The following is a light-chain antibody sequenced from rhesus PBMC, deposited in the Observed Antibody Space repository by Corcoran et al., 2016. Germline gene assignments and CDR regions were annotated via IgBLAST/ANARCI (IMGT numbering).Light chain of an antibody. CDR3: HQYNSDPYS. J-gene: IGKJ2*01. Sequence: DIQMTQSPSFLSASVGDRVTITCRASQGISSYLAWYQQKPGKAPKPLIYYASNLESGVPSRFSGTGSGTEITLTIRSLQPGDFAVYYCHQYNSDPYSFGQGTKVEIK. V-gene: IGKV1-37*01. CDR2: YAS. CDR1: QGISSY.